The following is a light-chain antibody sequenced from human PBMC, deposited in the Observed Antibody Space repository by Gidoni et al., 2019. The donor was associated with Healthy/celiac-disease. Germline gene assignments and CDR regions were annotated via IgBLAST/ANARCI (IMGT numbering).Light chain of an antibody. J-gene: IGKJ1*01. Sequence: PRYPPTLPVSPGERATLSCRASQSVSSNLAWYQQKPGQAPRLLTYGASTRATGIPARCSGSGSGTEFTLTSSSLQSEDVAVYYCQQYNNWPPKFGQGTKVEIK. CDR1: QSVSSN. CDR3: QQYNNWPPK. CDR2: GAS. V-gene: IGKV3-15*01.